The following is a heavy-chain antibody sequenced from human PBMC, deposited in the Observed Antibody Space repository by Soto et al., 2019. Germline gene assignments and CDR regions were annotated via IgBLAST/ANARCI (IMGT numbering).Heavy chain of an antibody. J-gene: IGHJ6*03. CDR1: GFTFSSYS. D-gene: IGHD2-15*01. V-gene: IGHV3-48*01. CDR3: ARVGVIVVAYYYYYMDV. CDR2: ISSSSSTI. Sequence: EVQLVESGGGLVQPGGSLRLSCAASGFTFSSYSMNWVRQAPGKGLEWVSYISSSSSTIYYADSVKGRFTISRDNAKNSLYLHMNSLRAEDTAVYYCARVGVIVVAYYYYYMDVWGKGTTVTVSS.